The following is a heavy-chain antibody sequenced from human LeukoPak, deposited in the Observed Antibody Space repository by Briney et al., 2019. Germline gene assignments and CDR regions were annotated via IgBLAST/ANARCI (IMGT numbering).Heavy chain of an antibody. J-gene: IGHJ4*02. D-gene: IGHD3-9*01. Sequence: ASVKVSCKASGYTFISYGFTWVRQAPGQGLEWMGWISAYNGDTKYAQKFQGRVTMTTDTSTSTAYMELRSLRSDDTAVYYCARGTGRYFDWLPYDYWGQGTLVTVSS. CDR3: ARGTGRYFDWLPYDY. CDR2: ISAYNGDT. V-gene: IGHV1-18*01. CDR1: GYTFISYG.